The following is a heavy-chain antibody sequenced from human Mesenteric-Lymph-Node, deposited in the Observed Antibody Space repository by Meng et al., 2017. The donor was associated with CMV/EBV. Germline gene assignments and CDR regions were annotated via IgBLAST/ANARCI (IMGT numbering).Heavy chain of an antibody. CDR1: TFTSYA. V-gene: IGHV1-3*01. CDR2: INCGNGNT. Sequence: TFTSYAMHWVSQAPGQSLEWMAWINCGNGNTKYSQKFQGRVTITRDISASTAYMELSSLRSEDTAVYYCARARVNYYGSGSYGWFDPWGQGTLVTVSS. CDR3: ARARVNYYGSGSYGWFDP. D-gene: IGHD3-10*01. J-gene: IGHJ5*02.